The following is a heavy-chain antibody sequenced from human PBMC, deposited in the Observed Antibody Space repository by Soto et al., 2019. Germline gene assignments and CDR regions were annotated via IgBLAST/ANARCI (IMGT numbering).Heavy chain of an antibody. CDR1: GYVFSGYG. V-gene: IGHV1-18*01. J-gene: IGHJ4*02. CDR2: ISAYNGNK. D-gene: IGHD3-10*01. CDR3: ARDLDGSGSYFTDF. Sequence: GASVKVSCKAYGYVFSGYGINWVRQVPGQGLEWMGWISAYNGNKNYAQKFQGRVTMTTDTSTSTAYMEVRSLRSDDTAVYYCARDLDGSGSYFTDFWGQGSLVTVSS.